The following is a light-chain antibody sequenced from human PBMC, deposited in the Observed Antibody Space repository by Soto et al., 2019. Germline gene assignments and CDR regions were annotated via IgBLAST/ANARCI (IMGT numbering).Light chain of an antibody. CDR3: MQALHART. Sequence: EIVVNQSPLSLPVTPGEPASISCKSSQSLLHSNGNTYLDWYLQKPGQSPQLLIYLGSNRASGVPDRFSGSGSGTDFTLNISRVEAEDVGVYYCMQALHARTFGQGTKVEIK. V-gene: IGKV2-28*01. CDR2: LGS. J-gene: IGKJ1*01. CDR1: QSLLHSNGNTY.